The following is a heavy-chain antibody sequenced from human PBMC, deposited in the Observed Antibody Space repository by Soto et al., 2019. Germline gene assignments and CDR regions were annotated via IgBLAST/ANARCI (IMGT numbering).Heavy chain of an antibody. V-gene: IGHV3-48*03. D-gene: IGHD4-4*01. CDR1: GFTFSNYE. CDR2: IGTRGRTI. CDR3: ARDPAIYSGKFDYGLDV. J-gene: IGHJ6*02. Sequence: EVQLVESGGGLVQAGGSLRLFCAASGFTFSNYEMNWVRQIPGKGLEWVSYIGTRGRTIYYADSVKGRFTISRDNAKNSLDLQMNSLRAEDTAVYYCARDPAIYSGKFDYGLDVWGRGTTVTVSS.